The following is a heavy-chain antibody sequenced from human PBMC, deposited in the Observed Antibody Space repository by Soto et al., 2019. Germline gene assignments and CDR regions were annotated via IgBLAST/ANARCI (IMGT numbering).Heavy chain of an antibody. Sequence: EVQLVESGGGLVQPGGSLRLSCAASGFTFSSYSMNWVRQAPGKGLEWVSYISSSSSTIYYADSVKGRFAISRDNAKNSLYLQMNSRRAEDTAVYYGARDIDGSGAYYYYGMDVWGQGTKVTVSS. CDR2: ISSSSSTI. D-gene: IGHD3-10*01. CDR1: GFTFSSYS. V-gene: IGHV3-48*01. CDR3: ARDIDGSGAYYYYGMDV. J-gene: IGHJ6*02.